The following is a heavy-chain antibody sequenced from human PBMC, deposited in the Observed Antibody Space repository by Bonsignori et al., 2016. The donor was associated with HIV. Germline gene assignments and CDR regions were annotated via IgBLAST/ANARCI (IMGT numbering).Heavy chain of an antibody. J-gene: IGHJ5*01. CDR2: ISSSSRYI. Sequence: EVQLVQSGGGLVKPGGSLRLSCAASGFNFSNCSMNWVRQAPGKGLEWVSYISSSSRYIYYADSVKGRFTISTDNAKTSLYLQMDSLRAEDTAVYYCARSRSRWINPNWF. CDR3: ARSRSRWINPNWF. V-gene: IGHV3-21*01. D-gene: IGHD6-13*01. CDR1: GFNFSNCS.